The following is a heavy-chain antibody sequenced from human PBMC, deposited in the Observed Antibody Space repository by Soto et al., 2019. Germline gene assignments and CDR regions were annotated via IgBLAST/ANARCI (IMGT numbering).Heavy chain of an antibody. D-gene: IGHD1-20*01. V-gene: IGHV3-23*01. CDR2: ISGSGDST. J-gene: IGHJ4*02. Sequence: GGSLRLSCAASGLSFSTYAMSWVRQAPGKGLEWVSVISGSGDSTYYADSVKGRFTISRDNSKNTLYLQMNSLRVEDTAVYYSANHALGLISATPGAYWGRGTPATVSS. CDR1: GLSFSTYA. CDR3: ANHALGLISATPGAY.